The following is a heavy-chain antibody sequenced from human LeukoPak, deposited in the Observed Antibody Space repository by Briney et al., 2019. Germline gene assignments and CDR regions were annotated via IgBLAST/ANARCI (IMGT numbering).Heavy chain of an antibody. CDR2: ISGSGGST. J-gene: IGHJ4*02. CDR3: AKDSGQWELLGLDY. CDR1: GFTFSSYA. Sequence: GGSLRLSCAASGFTFSSYAMSWVRQAPGKGLEWVSAISGSGGSTYYADSVKGRFTISRDNSKNTLYLQMNSLRAEDTAVYYCAKDSGQWELLGLDYWGQGTLVTASS. D-gene: IGHD1-26*01. V-gene: IGHV3-23*01.